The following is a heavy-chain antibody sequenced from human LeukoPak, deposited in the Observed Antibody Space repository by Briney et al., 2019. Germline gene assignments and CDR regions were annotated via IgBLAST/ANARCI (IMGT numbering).Heavy chain of an antibody. CDR3: ARVNDFWSGPRAYYFDY. CDR1: GGSISSGGYY. CDR2: IYYSGST. J-gene: IGHJ4*02. V-gene: IGHV4-31*03. D-gene: IGHD3-3*01. Sequence: SETLSLTCTVSGGSISSGGYYWSWIRQHPGKGLEWIGYIYYSGSTYCNPSLKSRVTISVDTSKNQFSLKLSSVTAADTAVYYCARVNDFWSGPRAYYFDYWGQGTLVTVSS.